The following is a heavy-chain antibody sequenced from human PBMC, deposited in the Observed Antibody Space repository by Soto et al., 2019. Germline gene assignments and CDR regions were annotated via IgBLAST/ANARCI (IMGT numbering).Heavy chain of an antibody. CDR3: AKFRATGTPYSGMDV. Sequence: HPGGSLRLSCAASELTFSTYVMTWVRQAPGKGLEWVSTINGGGDATYYAASVKGRFTISRDNSKNTLFLQMNSLRAEDTAVYYCAKFRATGTPYSGMDVWGQGTTVTVSS. CDR1: ELTFSTYV. CDR2: INGGGDAT. V-gene: IGHV3-23*01. J-gene: IGHJ6*02. D-gene: IGHD3-9*01.